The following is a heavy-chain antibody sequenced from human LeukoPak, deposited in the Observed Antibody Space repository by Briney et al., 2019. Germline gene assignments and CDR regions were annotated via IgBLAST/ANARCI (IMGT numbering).Heavy chain of an antibody. CDR2: IYTSGST. CDR1: GGSISSYY. CDR3: GRPLSYYSDSSGDNAFDI. V-gene: IGHV4-4*07. J-gene: IGHJ3*02. Sequence: SETLSLTCTVSGGSISSYYWSWIRQPAGKGLEWIGRIYTSGSTNYNPSLKSRVTMSVDTSKNQFSLKLSSVTAADTAVYYCGRPLSYYSDSSGDNAFDIWGQGTMVTVSS. D-gene: IGHD3-22*01.